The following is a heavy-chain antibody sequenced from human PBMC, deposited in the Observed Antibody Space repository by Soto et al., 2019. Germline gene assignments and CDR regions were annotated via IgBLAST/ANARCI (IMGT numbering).Heavy chain of an antibody. D-gene: IGHD6-19*01. Sequence: GGSLRLSCAASGFTFGSYGMHWVRQAPGKGLDWVAVIWYDESNIYYADSVKGRFTISRDNSKNTLFLQMNSLRAEDTAVYYCARDDIPGIAVAIYGMDVWGQGTTVTVSS. CDR3: ARDDIPGIAVAIYGMDV. CDR1: GFTFGSYG. J-gene: IGHJ6*02. CDR2: IWYDESNI. V-gene: IGHV3-33*01.